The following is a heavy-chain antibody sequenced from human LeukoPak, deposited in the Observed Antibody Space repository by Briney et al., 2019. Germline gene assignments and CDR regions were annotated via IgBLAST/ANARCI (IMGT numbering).Heavy chain of an antibody. CDR2: IYPGDSDT. J-gene: IGHJ4*02. CDR3: ARLYIGSFDD. CDR1: GYSFTNHW. Sequence: GESLKISSKASGYSFTNHWIGWVRQMPGKGLEWMGIIYPGDSDTSYSPSFQGQVTISADKSISTAYLQWSSLKASDTAMYYCARLYIGSFDDWGQGTLVTVSS. V-gene: IGHV5-51*01. D-gene: IGHD1-26*01.